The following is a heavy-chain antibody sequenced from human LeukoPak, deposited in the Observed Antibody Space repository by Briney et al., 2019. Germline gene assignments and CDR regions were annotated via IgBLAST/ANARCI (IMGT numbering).Heavy chain of an antibody. J-gene: IGHJ5*02. V-gene: IGHV4-39*07. CDR3: ARWALWGEVRFTTQNWFDP. CDR2: IYYSGST. Sequence: SETLSLTCTVSGGSISSSSYYWGWIRQPPGKGLEWIGSIYYSGSTNYNPSLKSRVTISVDTSKNQFSLKLSSVTAADTAVYYCARWALWGEVRFTTQNWFDPWGQGTLVTVSS. D-gene: IGHD3-10*01. CDR1: GGSISSSSYY.